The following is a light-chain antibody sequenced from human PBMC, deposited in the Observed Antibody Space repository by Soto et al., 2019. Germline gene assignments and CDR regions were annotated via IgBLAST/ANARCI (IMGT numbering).Light chain of an antibody. V-gene: IGKV3-15*01. CDR1: QSVSSK. CDR3: QQYNNWTPAT. J-gene: IGKJ1*01. CDR2: RAS. Sequence: EIVMTQSPATLSVSPGERATLSCRASQSVSSKLAWYQQKPGQAPRLLIYRASTRATDIPARFSGSGSGTEFTLTISSLQSEDFAVHYCQQYNNWTPATLGQGTKVDIK.